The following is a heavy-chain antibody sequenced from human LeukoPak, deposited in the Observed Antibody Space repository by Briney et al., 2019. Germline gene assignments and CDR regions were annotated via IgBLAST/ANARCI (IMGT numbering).Heavy chain of an antibody. CDR1: GYTFTSYY. J-gene: IGHJ4*02. CDR3: ASLGRGRYDFDY. CDR2: IIPIFGTA. V-gene: IGHV1-69*06. D-gene: IGHD3-16*01. Sequence: GASVKVSCKASGYTFTSYYMHWVRQAPGQGLEWMGGIIPIFGTANYAQKFQGRVTITADKSTSTAYMELSSLRSEDTAVYYCASLGRGRYDFDYWGQGTLVTVSS.